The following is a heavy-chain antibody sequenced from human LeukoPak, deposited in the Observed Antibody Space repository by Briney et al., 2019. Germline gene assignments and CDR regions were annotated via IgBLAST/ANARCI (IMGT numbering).Heavy chain of an antibody. CDR3: AKDLYSSSWYRIYYYYGMDV. CDR1: GFTFSSYG. Sequence: GGSLRLSCAASGFTFSSYGMHWVRQAPGKGLEWVAVISYDGSNKYYADSVKGRFTISRDNSKNTLYLQMNSLRAEDTAVYYCAKDLYSSSWYRIYYYYGMDVWGRGTTVTVSS. V-gene: IGHV3-30*18. CDR2: ISYDGSNK. J-gene: IGHJ6*02. D-gene: IGHD6-13*01.